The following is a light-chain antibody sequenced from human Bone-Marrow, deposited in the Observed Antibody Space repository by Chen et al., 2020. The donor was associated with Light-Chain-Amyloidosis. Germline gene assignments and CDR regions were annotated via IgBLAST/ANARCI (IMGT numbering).Light chain of an antibody. CDR3: QQYYSYPLT. V-gene: IGKV1-5*03. CDR2: KAT. J-gene: IGKJ4*01. Sequence: IQMTQSPSTLSASVGDRVTITCRASQSISNWLAWFQQKPGNAPKLLIYKATSLQSEVPSSFSGSGCGTEFTLTINSLQPDDFATYYCQQYYSYPLTFGGGTKVEVK. CDR1: QSISNW.